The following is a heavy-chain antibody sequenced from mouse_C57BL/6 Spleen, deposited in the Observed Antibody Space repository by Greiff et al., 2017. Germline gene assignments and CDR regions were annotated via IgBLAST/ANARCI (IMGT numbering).Heavy chain of an antibody. CDR3: AMGTTAVGGFAY. J-gene: IGHJ3*01. CDR2: ISSGGSYT. Sequence: EVQGVESGGDLVKPGGSLKLSCAASGFTFSSYGMSWVRQTPDKRLEWVATISSGGSYTYYPDSVKGRFTISRDNAKNTLYLQMSSLKSEDTAMYYCAMGTTAVGGFAYWGQGTLVTVSA. D-gene: IGHD1-2*01. V-gene: IGHV5-6*01. CDR1: GFTFSSYG.